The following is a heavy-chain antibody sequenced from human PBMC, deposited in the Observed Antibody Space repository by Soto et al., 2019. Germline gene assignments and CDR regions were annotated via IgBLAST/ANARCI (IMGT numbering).Heavy chain of an antibody. CDR3: TRRASNFDY. CDR2: IRSKANSYAT. Sequence: EVQLVESGGSLVQPGGSLKLSCAASGFTFSGSAMHWVRQASGKGLEWVGRIRSKANSYATAYAASVKGRFTISRDDSKNTAYLQMNSLKTEDTAVYYCTRRASNFDYWGQGTLVTVSS. CDR1: GFTFSGSA. V-gene: IGHV3-73*02. J-gene: IGHJ4*02.